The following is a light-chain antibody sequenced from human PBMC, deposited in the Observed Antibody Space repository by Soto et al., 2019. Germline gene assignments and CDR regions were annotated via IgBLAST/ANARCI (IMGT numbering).Light chain of an antibody. J-gene: IGLJ1*01. Sequence: QSVLTQPPSVSGTPGQRVTISCSGSSSNIGSGTVNWYQQLPGTAPKLLIYNNNQWPSGVPDRFSGFKSGTSGSLAISGLQSEDEADYYCASWDDSLNGLYVFGTGTKVTV. CDR2: NNN. V-gene: IGLV1-44*01. CDR3: ASWDDSLNGLYV. CDR1: SSNIGSGT.